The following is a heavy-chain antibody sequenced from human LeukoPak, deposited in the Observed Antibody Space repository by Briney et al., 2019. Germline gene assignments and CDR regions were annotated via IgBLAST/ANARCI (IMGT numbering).Heavy chain of an antibody. Sequence: PGGSLRLSCAASGFTFTTYAMSLVRQAPGKGLEWVSVIYSGGSTYYADSVKGRFTISRDNSKNTLYLQMNSLRAEDTAVYYCARDPYYYDSSGYFWGQGTLVTVSS. CDR3: ARDPYYYDSSGYF. D-gene: IGHD3-22*01. J-gene: IGHJ4*02. CDR1: GFTFTTYA. V-gene: IGHV3-66*01. CDR2: IYSGGST.